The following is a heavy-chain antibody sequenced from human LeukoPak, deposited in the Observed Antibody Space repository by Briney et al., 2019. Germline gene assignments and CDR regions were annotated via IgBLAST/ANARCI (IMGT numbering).Heavy chain of an antibody. CDR2: INPNSGGT. D-gene: IGHD5-18*01. CDR3: ASLDTAMGLDFDY. J-gene: IGHJ4*02. CDR1: GYTFTGYY. V-gene: IGHV1-2*02. Sequence: ASVKVSCKASGYTFTGYYTHWVRQAPGQGLEWMGWINPNSGGTNYAQKFQGRVTMTRDTSISTAYMELSRLRSDDTAVYYCASLDTAMGLDFDYWGQGTLVTVSS.